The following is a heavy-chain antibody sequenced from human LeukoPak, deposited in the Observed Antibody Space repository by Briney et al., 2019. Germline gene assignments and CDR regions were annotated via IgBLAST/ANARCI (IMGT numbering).Heavy chain of an antibody. CDR2: INHSGST. CDR1: GGSFSGYY. J-gene: IGHJ4*02. CDR3: ARGTMVRGVIRHFDY. D-gene: IGHD3-10*01. Sequence: NPSETLSLTCAVDGGSFSGYYWSWIRQPPGKGLEWIGEINHSGSTTYNPSLKSRVTISVDTSKNQFSLKLSSVTAADTAVYYCARGTMVRGVIRHFDYWGQGTLVTVSS. V-gene: IGHV4-34*01.